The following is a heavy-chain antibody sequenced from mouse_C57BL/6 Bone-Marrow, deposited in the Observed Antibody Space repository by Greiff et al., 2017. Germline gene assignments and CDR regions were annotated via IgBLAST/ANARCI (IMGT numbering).Heavy chain of an antibody. J-gene: IGHJ3*01. CDR1: GYNFTSYW. V-gene: IGHV1-64*01. CDR2: IHPNSGST. Sequence: VKLQQPGAELVKPGASVKLSCKASGYNFTSYWMHWVKQRPGQGLEWIGMIHPNSGSTNYNEKFKSKATLTVDKSSSTAYMQLSSLTSEDSAVYYCATFFPLFAYWGQGTLVTVSA. CDR3: ATFFPLFAY.